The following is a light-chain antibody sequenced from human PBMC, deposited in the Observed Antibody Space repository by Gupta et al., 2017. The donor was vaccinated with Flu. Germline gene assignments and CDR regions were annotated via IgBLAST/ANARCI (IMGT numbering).Light chain of an antibody. Sequence: QSALTQSASVSGSPGQSTTISCSGTSSDVGSYNLVSWYQQHPGKAPKLMIYKASKRPSGVSDRVSGSKSGTTASITISGLEAEDEAYYYCCSYAGNSAGVFGGGTKLTVL. CDR1: SSDVGSYNL. CDR2: KAS. J-gene: IGLJ3*02. V-gene: IGLV2-23*01. CDR3: CSYAGNSAGV.